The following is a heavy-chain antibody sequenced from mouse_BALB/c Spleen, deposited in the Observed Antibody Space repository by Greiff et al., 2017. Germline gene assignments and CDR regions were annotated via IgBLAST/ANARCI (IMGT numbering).Heavy chain of an antibody. J-gene: IGHJ4*01. CDR1: GYSITSGYY. Sequence: EVKLQESGPGLVKPSQSLSLTCSVTGYSITSGYYWNWIRQFPGNKLEWMGYISYDGSNNYNPSLKNRISITRDTSKNQFFLKLNSVTTEDTATYYCARDQLQDAMDYWGQGTSVTVSA. V-gene: IGHV3-6*02. D-gene: IGHD2-1*01. CDR3: ARDQLQDAMDY. CDR2: ISYDGSN.